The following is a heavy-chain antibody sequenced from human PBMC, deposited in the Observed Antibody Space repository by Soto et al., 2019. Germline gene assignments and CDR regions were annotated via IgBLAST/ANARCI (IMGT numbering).Heavy chain of an antibody. Sequence: GESLKISCKGSGYSFTSYWIGWVRQMPGKGLEWMGIIYPGDSDTRYSPSFQGQVTISADKSISTAYLQWSSLKASDTAMYYCARLIRGVISTQAYYYYYMDVWGKGNTVTVSS. CDR3: ARLIRGVISTQAYYYYYMDV. CDR2: IYPGDSDT. CDR1: GYSFTSYW. D-gene: IGHD3-10*01. J-gene: IGHJ6*03. V-gene: IGHV5-51*01.